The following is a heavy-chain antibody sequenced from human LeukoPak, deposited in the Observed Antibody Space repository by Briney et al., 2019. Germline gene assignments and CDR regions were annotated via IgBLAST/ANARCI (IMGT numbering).Heavy chain of an antibody. CDR2: IYYSGST. V-gene: IGHV4-59*01. Sequence: SETLSLTCTVSGGPISSYYWSWMWQPPGKGLEWIGYIYYSGSTNYNPSLKSRVAISVDTSKNQFSLKLSSVTAADTAVYYCARGERYYYDSSGYYPYWGQGTLVTVSS. D-gene: IGHD3-22*01. CDR3: ARGERYYYDSSGYYPY. CDR1: GGPISSYY. J-gene: IGHJ4*02.